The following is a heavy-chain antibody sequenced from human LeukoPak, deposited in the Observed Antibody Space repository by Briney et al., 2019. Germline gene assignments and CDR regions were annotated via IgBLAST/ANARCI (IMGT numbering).Heavy chain of an antibody. Sequence: GGSLRLSCAASGFTFSSYGMHWVRQAPGKGLEWVAFIRYDGSNKYYADSVKGRFTISRDNSKNTLYLQMNSLRAEDTAVYYCAKDVEMATTDYFDYWGQGTLVTVSS. CDR1: GFTFSSYG. CDR2: IRYDGSNK. V-gene: IGHV3-30*02. D-gene: IGHD5-24*01. CDR3: AKDVEMATTDYFDY. J-gene: IGHJ4*02.